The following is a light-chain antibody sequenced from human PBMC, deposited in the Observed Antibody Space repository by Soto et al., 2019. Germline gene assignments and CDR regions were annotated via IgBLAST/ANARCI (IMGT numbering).Light chain of an antibody. V-gene: IGKV3-20*01. CDR1: QSVRSSY. J-gene: IGKJ1*01. CDR3: QQYGSSPAT. CDR2: GAS. Sequence: EIVLTQSPGTASLSPGERATLSCRASQSVRSSYLAWYQQKPVQAPRLLIYGASSRATGIPDRFSGSGSGTDFTLTISRLEPEDFAVYYCQQYGSSPATFGQGTKVDIK.